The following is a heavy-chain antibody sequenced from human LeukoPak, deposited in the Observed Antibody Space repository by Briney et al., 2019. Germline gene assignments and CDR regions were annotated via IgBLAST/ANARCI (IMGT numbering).Heavy chain of an antibody. Sequence: SVKVSCKASGGTFSSYAISWVRQAPGQGLEWMGGIIPIFGTANYAQKFQGRVTITADESTSTAYMELSSLRSEDTAVYYCAGVHNWNDWVVLYYYGMDVWGQGTTVTVSS. D-gene: IGHD1-1*01. CDR2: IIPIFGTA. CDR1: GGTFSSYA. CDR3: AGVHNWNDWVVLYYYGMDV. J-gene: IGHJ6*02. V-gene: IGHV1-69*13.